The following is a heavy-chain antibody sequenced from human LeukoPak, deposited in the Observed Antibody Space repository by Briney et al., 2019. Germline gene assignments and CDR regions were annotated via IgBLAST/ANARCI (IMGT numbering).Heavy chain of an antibody. CDR1: GFTFSSYS. Sequence: GGSLRLSCAASGFTFSSYSMNWVRQAPGKGLEWVSYISSRSRTIYYADSVKGRFTISRDNAKNSLYLQINSLRAEDTAVYYCAELGITMIGGVWGKGTTVTISS. CDR2: ISSRSRTI. J-gene: IGHJ6*04. V-gene: IGHV3-48*01. D-gene: IGHD3-10*02. CDR3: AELGITMIGGV.